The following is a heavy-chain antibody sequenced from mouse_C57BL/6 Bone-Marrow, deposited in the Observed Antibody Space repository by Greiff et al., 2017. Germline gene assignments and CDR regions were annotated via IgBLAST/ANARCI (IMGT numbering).Heavy chain of an antibody. V-gene: IGHV1-19*01. J-gene: IGHJ4*01. CDR2: INPYNGGT. Sequence: EVQLQQSGPVLVKPGASVKMSCKASGYTFTDYYMNWVKQSHGKSLEWIGVINPYNGGTSYNQKFKGKATLTVDKSSSTAYMELNSLTSEDSAVYYCAIDVFYAMDYWGQGTSVTVSS. CDR3: AIDVFYAMDY. CDR1: GYTFTDYY.